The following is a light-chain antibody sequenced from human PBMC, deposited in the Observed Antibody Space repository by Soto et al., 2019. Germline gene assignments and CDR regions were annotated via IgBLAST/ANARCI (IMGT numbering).Light chain of an antibody. Sequence: DIQMTQSPSSLSASVGDRVTITCRASQSITSYLNWYQQKPGKAPKLLIYAASSLQSGVTSRFSVSGSGTDFTLTISSLQPEDFATYYCQPSYNTPYTFGQGTNLEIK. CDR2: AAS. J-gene: IGKJ2*01. V-gene: IGKV1-39*01. CDR1: QSITSY. CDR3: QPSYNTPYT.